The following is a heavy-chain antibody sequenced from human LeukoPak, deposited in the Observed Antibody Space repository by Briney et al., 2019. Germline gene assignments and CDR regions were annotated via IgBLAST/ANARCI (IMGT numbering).Heavy chain of an antibody. V-gene: IGHV3-11*01. Sequence: GGSLRLSCAASGFTFSYYYMSWIRQAPGKGLECVSYISSSCSTIYYADSVKGRFTISTDNANNSLYLQMNSLRAEDTAVYYCARDRADSSGFDAFDIWGQGTMVTVSS. D-gene: IGHD3-22*01. CDR1: GFTFSYYY. CDR2: ISSSCSTI. J-gene: IGHJ3*02. CDR3: ARDRADSSGFDAFDI.